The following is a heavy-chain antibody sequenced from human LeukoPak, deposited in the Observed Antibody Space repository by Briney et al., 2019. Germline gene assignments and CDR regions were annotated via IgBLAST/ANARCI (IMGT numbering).Heavy chain of an antibody. CDR1: GFTFSSDG. D-gene: IGHD6-13*01. CDR3: AKDVKWGAAAYYFDS. V-gene: IGHV3-30*18. J-gene: IGHJ4*02. Sequence: GGSLRLSCAASGFTFSSDGLHWVRQAPGKGLEWVAVISSDGNDYHYADSVKGRFTISRDNSKNTLYLQMNSLRAEDTAVYYCAKDVKWGAAAYYFDSWGQGSLVTVSS. CDR2: ISSDGNDY.